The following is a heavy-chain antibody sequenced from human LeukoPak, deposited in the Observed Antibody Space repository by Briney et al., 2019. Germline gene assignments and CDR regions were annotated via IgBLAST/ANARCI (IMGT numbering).Heavy chain of an antibody. Sequence: GGSLRLSCAASGFTFSSYWMHWVRQAPGKGLVWVSRIDSDGSSTGYADSVKGRFTISRDNAKNTLYLQMNSLRAEDTAVYYCARVGIAARPDLQYGMDVWGQGTTVTVSS. D-gene: IGHD6-6*01. CDR1: GFTFSSYW. J-gene: IGHJ6*02. V-gene: IGHV3-74*01. CDR2: IDSDGSST. CDR3: ARVGIAARPDLQYGMDV.